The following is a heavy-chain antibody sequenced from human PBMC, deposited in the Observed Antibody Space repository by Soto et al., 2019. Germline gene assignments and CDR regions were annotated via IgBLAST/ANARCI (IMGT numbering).Heavy chain of an antibody. Sequence: GGSLRLSCAASGFTFSSYSMNWVRQAPGKGLEWVSYISSSSSTIYYADSVKGRFTISRDNAKNSLYLQMNSLRDEDTAVYYCAQSGAYYDFWSGRYGMDVWGQGTTVTVSS. J-gene: IGHJ6*02. CDR3: AQSGAYYDFWSGRYGMDV. CDR2: ISSSSSTI. V-gene: IGHV3-48*02. CDR1: GFTFSSYS. D-gene: IGHD3-3*01.